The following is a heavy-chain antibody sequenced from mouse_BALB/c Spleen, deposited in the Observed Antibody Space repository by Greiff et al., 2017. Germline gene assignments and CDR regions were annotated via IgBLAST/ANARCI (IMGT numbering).Heavy chain of an antibody. V-gene: IGHV2-6-7*01. CDR3: ARVHYGPFDY. Sequence: VKLMESGPGLVAPSQSLSITCTVSGFSLTGYCVNWVRQPPGKGLEWLGMIWGDGSTDYNSALKSRLSISKDNSKSQVFLKMNSLQTDDTARYYCARVHYGPFDYWGQGTTLTVSS. D-gene: IGHD1-1*02. CDR2: IWGDGST. J-gene: IGHJ2*01. CDR1: GFSLTGYC.